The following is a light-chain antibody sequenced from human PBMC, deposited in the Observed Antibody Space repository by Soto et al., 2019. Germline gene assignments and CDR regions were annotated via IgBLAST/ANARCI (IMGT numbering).Light chain of an antibody. CDR3: SSYTSSTFYV. CDR1: SSDVGGYNY. CDR2: EVS. V-gene: IGLV2-14*01. J-gene: IGLJ1*01. Sequence: QSVLTQPASVSGSPGQSITISCTGTSSDVGGYNYVSWYQQHPSKAPKLMIYEVSNRPSGVSNRSSGSKSGNTASLTISGLQAEDEADYYCSSYTSSTFYVFGNGTKVTVL.